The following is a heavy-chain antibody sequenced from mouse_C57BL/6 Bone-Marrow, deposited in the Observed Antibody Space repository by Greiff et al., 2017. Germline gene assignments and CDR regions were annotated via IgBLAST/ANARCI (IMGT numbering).Heavy chain of an antibody. V-gene: IGHV5-9*01. D-gene: IGHD1-1*01. CDR3: ASLYYYGSSYPPWFAY. CDR1: GFTFSSYT. Sequence: EVMLVESGGGLVKPGGSLKLSCAASGFTFSSYTMSWVRQTPEKRLEWVATISGGGGNTYYPDSVKGRFTISRDNAKNTLYLQLSSLRSEDTALYYCASLYYYGSSYPPWFAYWGQGTRVTVSA. J-gene: IGHJ3*01. CDR2: ISGGGGNT.